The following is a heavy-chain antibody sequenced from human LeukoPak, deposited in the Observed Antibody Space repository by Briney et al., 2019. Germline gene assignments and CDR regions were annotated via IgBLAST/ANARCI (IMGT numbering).Heavy chain of an antibody. Sequence: PSETLSLTCSVSGGSISSYYWSWIRQPPGKGLEWIGYIYYSGSTNSNPSLKSRVTISVDTSKNQFSLKLSSVTAADTAVYYCARSSGSGYYYVGFWGQGTLVTVPS. CDR2: IYYSGST. V-gene: IGHV4-59*01. J-gene: IGHJ4*02. D-gene: IGHD3-22*01. CDR1: GGSISSYY. CDR3: ARSSGSGYYYVGF.